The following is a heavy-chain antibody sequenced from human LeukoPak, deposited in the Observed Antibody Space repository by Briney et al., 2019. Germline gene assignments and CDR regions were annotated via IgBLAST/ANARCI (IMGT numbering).Heavy chain of an antibody. J-gene: IGHJ6*03. CDR1: GGSISSYY. Sequence: SETLSLTCTVSGGSISSYYWSWIRQPPGKGLEWIGYIYTSGSTNYNPSLKSRVTISVDTSKNQFSLKLSSVTAADTAVYYCASGVPAAIRYYHYYMDVWGKGTTVTVSS. CDR2: IYTSGST. D-gene: IGHD2-2*01. V-gene: IGHV4-4*09. CDR3: ASGVPAAIRYYHYYMDV.